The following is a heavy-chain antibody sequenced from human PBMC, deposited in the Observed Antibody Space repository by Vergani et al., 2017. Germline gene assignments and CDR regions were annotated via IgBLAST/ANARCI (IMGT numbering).Heavy chain of an antibody. CDR2: TWYDGNNK. Sequence: QVQLVESGGGVVQPGRSLRLSCAASGFTFNQYGMHWVRQAPGKGLEWVAVTWYDGNNKQYADSVEGRFTISRDNSKSTMYLQMNSLRDEDTGVYYCARELRLLDNRFDPWGQGTLVTVSS. J-gene: IGHJ5*02. CDR3: ARELRLLDNRFDP. D-gene: IGHD1-14*01. CDR1: GFTFNQYG. V-gene: IGHV3-33*01.